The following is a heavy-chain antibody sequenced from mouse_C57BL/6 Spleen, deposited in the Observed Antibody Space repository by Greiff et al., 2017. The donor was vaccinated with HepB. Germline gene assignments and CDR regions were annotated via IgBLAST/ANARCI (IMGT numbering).Heavy chain of an antibody. Sequence: EVQLQQSGPELVKPGASVKIPCKASGYTFTDYTMDWVKQSHGKSLEWIGDINPNNGGTIYNQKFKGKATLTVDKSSSTAYMALRNLTSEDTAVYYCARKDTFAWFAYCGQGTLVTVSA. CDR2: INPNNGGT. J-gene: IGHJ3*01. CDR3: ARKDTFAWFAY. V-gene: IGHV1-18*01. CDR1: GYTFTDYT.